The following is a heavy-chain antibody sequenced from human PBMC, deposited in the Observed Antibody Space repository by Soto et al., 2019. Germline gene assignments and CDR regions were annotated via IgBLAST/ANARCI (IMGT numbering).Heavy chain of an antibody. CDR2: IKQDGSEK. V-gene: IGHV3-7*01. J-gene: IGHJ6*02. D-gene: IGHD3-22*01. CDR1: GFTFRSYW. Sequence: GGSLRLSCAASGFTFRSYWMSWVRQAPGKGLEWVANIKQDGSEKYYVDSVKGRFTISRDSAKNTLYLQMNSLRAEERAVYNCARDCTALYYYDSSGCDYGFDIWGQGTTVTVSS. CDR3: ARDCTALYYYDSSGCDYGFDI.